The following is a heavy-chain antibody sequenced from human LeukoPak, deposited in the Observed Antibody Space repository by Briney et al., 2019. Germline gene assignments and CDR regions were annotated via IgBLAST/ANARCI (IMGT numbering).Heavy chain of an antibody. D-gene: IGHD2-21*02. CDR3: ARARGGGDRYFDY. Sequence: GGSLRLSCAASGFTFSSYGMNWVRQAPGKGLDWISYISGSGTTIYYADSVKGRFTISRDNAKNSLYLQMNSLGAEDTAVYYCARARGGGDRYFDYWGQGTLVTVSS. V-gene: IGHV3-48*03. CDR1: GFTFSSYG. J-gene: IGHJ4*02. CDR2: ISGSGTTI.